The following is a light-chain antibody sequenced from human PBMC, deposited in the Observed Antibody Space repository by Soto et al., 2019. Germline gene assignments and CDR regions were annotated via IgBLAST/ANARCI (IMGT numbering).Light chain of an antibody. CDR1: SSNIGAGYD. CDR3: QSYDSSLSGYV. V-gene: IGLV1-40*01. Sequence: QSVLTQPPSVSGAPGQRVPFSCTGSSSNIGAGYDEHWYQQLPEKAPKLFSYGNSNRPSGVPDRFSGSKSGTSASLAITGLQAEDEADYYCQSYDSSLSGYVFGTGTKVTVL. CDR2: GNS. J-gene: IGLJ1*01.